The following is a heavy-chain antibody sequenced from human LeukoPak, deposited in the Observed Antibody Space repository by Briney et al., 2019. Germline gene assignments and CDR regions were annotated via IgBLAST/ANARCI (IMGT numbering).Heavy chain of an antibody. D-gene: IGHD6-19*01. V-gene: IGHV3-33*01. CDR3: ARGKSPGIAVAYDY. CDR1: GFIFSSYG. CDR2: IWYDGSKI. Sequence: PGGSLRLSCAASGFIFSSYGMHGVRQAPGKGLEWVAVIWYDGSKIYYADSVKGRFTISRDNSKNTLYLEMNSLRAEDTAVYYCARGKSPGIAVAYDYWGQGTLVTVSS. J-gene: IGHJ4*02.